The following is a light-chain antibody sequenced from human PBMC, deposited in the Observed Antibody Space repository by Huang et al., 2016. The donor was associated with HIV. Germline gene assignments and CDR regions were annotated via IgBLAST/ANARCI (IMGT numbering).Light chain of an antibody. J-gene: IGKJ2*01. CDR1: QSITTY. CDR2: ATS. Sequence: DIQMTQSPPSLSASLGDRVTITCRASQSITTYLNWYRHKPGEAPALLIHATSTLQNGGPSRFSGCGSGTDFTLTITNLQPEDVASYYCQQSYNLPYTFGRGTKVDIK. V-gene: IGKV1-39*01. CDR3: QQSYNLPYT.